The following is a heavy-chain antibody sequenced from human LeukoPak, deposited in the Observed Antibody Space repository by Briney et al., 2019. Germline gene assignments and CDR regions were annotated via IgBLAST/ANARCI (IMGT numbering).Heavy chain of an antibody. J-gene: IGHJ4*02. CDR1: GFTVSSDY. D-gene: IGHD3-3*01. CDR3: VVGSLWKLSRFDY. Sequence: PGGSLPFSCAPSGFTVSSDYMTWVRQAPGKGLEWVSVTYPAGNTFYADSVKGRFTISRDNSKNTLFLQMNSLRVEDTAVYYCVVGSLWKLSRFDYWGQGTLVTVSS. CDR2: TYPAGNT. V-gene: IGHV3-53*01.